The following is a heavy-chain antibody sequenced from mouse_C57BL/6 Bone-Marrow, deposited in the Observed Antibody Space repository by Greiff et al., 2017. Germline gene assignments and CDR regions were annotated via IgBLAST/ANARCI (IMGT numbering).Heavy chain of an antibody. V-gene: IGHV3-1*01. J-gene: IGHJ4*01. CDR3: ARGRIGVDYAMDY. Sequence: EVQLQQSGPGMVKPSQSLSLTCTVTGYSITSGYDWHWIRHFPGNKLEWMGYISYSGSTNYNPSLKSRISITHDTSKNHFFLKLNSVTTEDTATYYCARGRIGVDYAMDYWGQGTSVTVSS. D-gene: IGHD1-1*01. CDR2: ISYSGST. CDR1: GYSITSGYD.